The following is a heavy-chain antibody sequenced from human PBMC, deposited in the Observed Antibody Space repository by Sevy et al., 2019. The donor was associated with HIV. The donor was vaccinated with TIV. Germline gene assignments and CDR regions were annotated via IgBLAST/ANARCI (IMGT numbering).Heavy chain of an antibody. D-gene: IGHD1-1*01. Sequence: SETLSLTCSVSGGSISSYFWTWVRQSPGKGLEWIGNFYFTGNTDYTPSLKSHVTLSLDNSKSQFSLTLKSVTGADTAVYFCAGGSTTRPRVFDYWGQGTLVTVSS. CDR1: GGSISSYF. CDR3: AGGSTTRPRVFDY. J-gene: IGHJ4*02. V-gene: IGHV4-59*01. CDR2: FYFTGNT.